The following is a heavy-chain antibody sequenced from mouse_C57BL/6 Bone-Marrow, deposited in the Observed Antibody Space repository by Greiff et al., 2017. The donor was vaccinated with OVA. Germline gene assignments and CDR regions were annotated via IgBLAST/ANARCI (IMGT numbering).Heavy chain of an antibody. CDR3: TTGGLLQD. D-gene: IGHD2-3*01. CDR1: GFNIKDDY. Sequence: VQLKESGAELVRPGASVKLSCTASGFNIKDDYMHWVKQRPEQGLEWIGWIDPENGDTEYASKFQGKATITADTSSNTAYLQLSSLTSEDTAVYYCTTGGLLQDWGQGTLVTVSA. CDR2: IDPENGDT. V-gene: IGHV14-4*01. J-gene: IGHJ3*01.